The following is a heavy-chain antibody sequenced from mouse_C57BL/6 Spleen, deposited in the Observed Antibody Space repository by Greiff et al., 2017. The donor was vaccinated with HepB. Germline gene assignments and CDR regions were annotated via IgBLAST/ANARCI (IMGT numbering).Heavy chain of an antibody. V-gene: IGHV5-9-1*02. J-gene: IGHJ3*01. D-gene: IGHD2-3*01. CDR1: GFTFSSYA. CDR2: ISSGGDYI. CDR3: TRVDGYYGWFAY. Sequence: EVKVVESGEGLVKPGGSLKLSRAASGFTFSSYAMSWVRQTPEKRLEWVAYISSGGDYIYYADTVKGRFTISRDNARNTLYLQMSSLKSEDTAMYYCTRVDGYYGWFAYWGQGTLVTVSA.